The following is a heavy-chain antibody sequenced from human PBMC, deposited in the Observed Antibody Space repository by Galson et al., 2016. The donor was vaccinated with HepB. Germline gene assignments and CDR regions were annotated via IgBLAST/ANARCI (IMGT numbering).Heavy chain of an antibody. J-gene: IGHJ3*01. CDR3: ARDVSYCTGGVCSV. CDR2: IKEDGSEK. Sequence: SLRLSCAASGFSFSIYWMNWVRQAPGKGLEWVANIKEDGSEKNYVDSVKGRFTISRDNAKNSLFLQMNSLRAEDTAVYYCARDVSYCTGGVCSVWGRGTMATVSS. D-gene: IGHD2-8*02. V-gene: IGHV3-7*01. CDR1: GFSFSIYW.